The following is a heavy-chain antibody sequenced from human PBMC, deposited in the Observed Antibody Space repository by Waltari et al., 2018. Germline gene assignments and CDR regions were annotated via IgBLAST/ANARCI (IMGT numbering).Heavy chain of an antibody. J-gene: IGHJ2*01. CDR1: GGTFSSYT. Sequence: QVQLVQSGAEVKKPGSSVTVSCKASGGTFSSYTISWVRQAPGQGLEWMGRIIPILGIANYAQKFQGRVTITADKSTSTAYMELSSLRSEDTAVYYCARAGSGWSHWYFDLWGRGTLVTVSS. CDR3: ARAGSGWSHWYFDL. CDR2: IIPILGIA. V-gene: IGHV1-69*02. D-gene: IGHD6-19*01.